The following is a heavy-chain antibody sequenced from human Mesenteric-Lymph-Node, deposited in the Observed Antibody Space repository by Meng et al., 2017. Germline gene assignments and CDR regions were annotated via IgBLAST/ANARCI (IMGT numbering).Heavy chain of an antibody. J-gene: IGHJ4*02. CDR2: ISGST. Sequence: GESLKISCAASGFTFSNYDMSWVRQAPGKGLEWVSTISGSTFYADSVKGRFTISRDNSKNTLYLQMNSLRAEDTAIYYCARKEVTTANFDYWGQGTLVTVS. CDR1: GFTFSNYD. CDR3: ARKEVTTANFDY. V-gene: IGHV3-23*01. D-gene: IGHD4-17*01.